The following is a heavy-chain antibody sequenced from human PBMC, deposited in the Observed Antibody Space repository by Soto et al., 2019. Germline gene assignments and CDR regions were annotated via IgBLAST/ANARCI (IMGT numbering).Heavy chain of an antibody. CDR1: GFTFSSYA. V-gene: IGHV3-23*01. Sequence: EVQLLESGGGLVQPGGSLRLSCAASGFTFSSYAMSWVRQAPGKGLEWDSAITASGDTTYYADSVKGRFTISRDNSKXXXXXXXXXXXXXXXXXXXXXXVXPLXDCTRTSCLGAFDIWGQGTMVTVS. CDR2: ITASGDTT. CDR3: XXVXPLXDCTRTSCLGAFDI. D-gene: IGHD2-2*01. J-gene: IGHJ3*02.